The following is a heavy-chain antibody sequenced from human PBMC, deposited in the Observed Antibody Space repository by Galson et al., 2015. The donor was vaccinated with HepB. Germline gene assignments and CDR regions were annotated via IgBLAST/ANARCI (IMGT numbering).Heavy chain of an antibody. CDR1: GYTFTGYY. CDR3: ARPKPYAFDL. J-gene: IGHJ3*01. Sequence: SVKVSCKASGYTFTGYYTHWVRQAPGQGLEWMGRINPNTGDTNYAQKYQGRVTMSRDTSNSTAYMELTRLTSDDTAIYYCARPKPYAFDLRGQGTLVIVSS. V-gene: IGHV1-2*06. CDR2: INPNTGDT.